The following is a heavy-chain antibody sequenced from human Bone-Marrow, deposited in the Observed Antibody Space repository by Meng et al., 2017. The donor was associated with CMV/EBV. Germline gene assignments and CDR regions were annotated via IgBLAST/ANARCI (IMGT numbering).Heavy chain of an antibody. Sequence: GESLKISCAASGFTFSSYWMSWVRQAPGKGLEWVANIKQDGSEKYYVDSVKGRFTISRDNAKNSLYLQMNSLGAEDTAVYYCARDVYYDFWSGYYPNDAFDIWGQGTMVTVSS. D-gene: IGHD3-3*01. CDR1: GFTFSSYW. CDR2: IKQDGSEK. J-gene: IGHJ3*02. CDR3: ARDVYYDFWSGYYPNDAFDI. V-gene: IGHV3-7*01.